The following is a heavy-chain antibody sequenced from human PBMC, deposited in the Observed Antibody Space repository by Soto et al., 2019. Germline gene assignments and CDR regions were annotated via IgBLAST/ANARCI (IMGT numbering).Heavy chain of an antibody. CDR1: GGTFSTYS. D-gene: IGHD2-21*01. Sequence: QVQLVQSGAEVKKPGSSVKVSCKDSGGTFSTYSMFWVRQAHGQGLEWMGRIIPMLGVRNYAQRFQDRVMIIADKSTATVHMELSSLRSEDTALYYCTIGSWSGEVFDIWGQGTMVTVSS. CDR2: IIPMLGVR. J-gene: IGHJ3*02. CDR3: TIGSWSGEVFDI. V-gene: IGHV1-69*02.